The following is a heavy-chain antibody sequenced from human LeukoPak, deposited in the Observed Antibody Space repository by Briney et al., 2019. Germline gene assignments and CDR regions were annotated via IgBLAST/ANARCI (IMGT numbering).Heavy chain of an antibody. CDR1: GGSISSSSYY. CDR2: IYYSGST. J-gene: IGHJ4*02. Sequence: SETLSLTCTVSGGSISSSSYYWGWIRQPPGKGLEWIGSIYYSGSTYYNPSLKSRVTISVDTSKNQFSLKLSSVTAADTAVYYCARDWLNYSGYHPFDYWGQGTLVTVSS. D-gene: IGHD4-23*01. CDR3: ARDWLNYSGYHPFDY. V-gene: IGHV4-39*07.